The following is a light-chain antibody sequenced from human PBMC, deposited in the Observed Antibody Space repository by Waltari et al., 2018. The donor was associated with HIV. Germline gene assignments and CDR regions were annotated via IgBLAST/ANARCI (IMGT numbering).Light chain of an antibody. Sequence: SALPQSPATLSLSHAETATLSCWASQSINTYLAWYQQNPGQAPRLLVYDVSSRASGVPARFSGSGSETDFTPTISSLAPEDIGVYYCQQRSDWHALTFGGGTEVEV. J-gene: IGKJ4*01. CDR1: QSINTY. V-gene: IGKV3-11*01. CDR3: QQRSDWHALT. CDR2: DVS.